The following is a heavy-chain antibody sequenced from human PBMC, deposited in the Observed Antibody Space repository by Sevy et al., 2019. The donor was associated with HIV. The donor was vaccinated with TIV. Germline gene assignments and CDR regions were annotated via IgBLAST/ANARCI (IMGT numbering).Heavy chain of an antibody. Sequence: GGSLRLSCAASGFTFSYYWMSWVRQAPGKGLEWVANINKDGSETYYVDFGRGRFTISRDNAKSSLYLQMNSLGSEDAAVYYCVRDIVKRADRIDGSENLSCNWGQGILVTVSS. CDR1: GFTFSYYW. CDR3: VRDIVKRADRIDGSENLSCN. CDR2: INKDGSET. D-gene: IGHD3-10*01. J-gene: IGHJ4*02. V-gene: IGHV3-7*01.